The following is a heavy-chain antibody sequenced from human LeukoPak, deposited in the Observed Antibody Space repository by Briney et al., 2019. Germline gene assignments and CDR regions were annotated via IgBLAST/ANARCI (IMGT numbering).Heavy chain of an antibody. CDR1: GESLSKYY. V-gene: IGHV4-34*01. J-gene: IGHJ4*02. CDR3: ASSVGSTDY. CDR2: INHRGST. D-gene: IGHD1-26*01. Sequence: KPSETLSLTCAVYGESLSKYYWTWIRQSPGKGLEWIGEINHRGSTNLNPSLKSRVTLSVDTSKHQFSLKLTSVTAADAAVYYRASSVGSTDYWGQGTLVTVSS.